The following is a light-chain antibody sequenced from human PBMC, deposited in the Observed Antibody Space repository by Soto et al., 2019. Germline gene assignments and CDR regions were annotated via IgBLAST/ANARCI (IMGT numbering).Light chain of an antibody. V-gene: IGKV1-6*01. CDR3: LQDYNYPFT. CDR2: TAS. J-gene: IGKJ3*01. Sequence: AIPVTQSPSSLSASVGDRVTIACRASQDIRNELGWYQQKPGKAPKLLIYTASNLEDGVPSRFSGSGSGTDFTLTISSLQPEDFATYYCLQDYNYPFTFGPGTKVDVK. CDR1: QDIRNE.